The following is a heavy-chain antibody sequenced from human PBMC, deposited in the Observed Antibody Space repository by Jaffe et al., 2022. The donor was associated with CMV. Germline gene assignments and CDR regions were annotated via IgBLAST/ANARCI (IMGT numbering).Heavy chain of an antibody. CDR1: GFTVSSNY. CDR2: IYSGGST. D-gene: IGHD3-22*01. Sequence: EVQLVESGGGLVQPGGSLRLSCAASGFTVSSNYMSWVRQAPGKGLEWVSVIYSGGSTYYADSVKGRFTISRDNSKNTLYLQMNSLRAEDTAVYYCARDPFYDSSGYHLWAFDIWGQGTMVTVSS. V-gene: IGHV3-66*01. CDR3: ARDPFYDSSGYHLWAFDI. J-gene: IGHJ3*02.